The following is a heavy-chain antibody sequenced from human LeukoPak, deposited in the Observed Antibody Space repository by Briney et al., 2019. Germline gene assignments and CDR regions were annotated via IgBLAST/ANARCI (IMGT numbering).Heavy chain of an antibody. V-gene: IGHV4-59*01. D-gene: IGHD5-24*01. CDR1: GGSISSYY. J-gene: IGHJ6*03. CDR2: IYYSGST. CDR3: ARNTYGYKFSMDV. Sequence: SETLSLTCTVSGGSISSYYWSWIRQPPGKGLEWIGYIYYSGSTNYNPSLKSRVTISVDTSKNQFSLKLTSVTAADTAVYYCARNTYGYKFSMDVWGKGTTVTVSS.